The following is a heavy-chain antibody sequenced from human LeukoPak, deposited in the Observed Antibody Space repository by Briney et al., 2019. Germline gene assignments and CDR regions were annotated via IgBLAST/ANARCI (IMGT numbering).Heavy chain of an antibody. J-gene: IGHJ4*02. CDR3: AKEIYYDSSAFFDY. Sequence: GGSLRLSCAASGFTFSSYTMNWVRQAPGKGLEWVSSISSGNSYINYADSVKGRFTISRDNSKNTLYLQMNSLRTEDTAVYFCAKEIYYDSSAFFDYWGQGTLVTVSS. CDR1: GFTFSSYT. D-gene: IGHD3-22*01. CDR2: ISSGNSYI. V-gene: IGHV3-21*01.